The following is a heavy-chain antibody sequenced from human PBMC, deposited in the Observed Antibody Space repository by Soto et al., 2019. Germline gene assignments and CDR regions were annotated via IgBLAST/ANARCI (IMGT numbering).Heavy chain of an antibody. V-gene: IGHV3-21*01. J-gene: IGHJ6*02. CDR2: ISSRSDI. D-gene: IGHD2-2*02. CDR1: GFTFSDFS. Sequence: GGSLRLSCVGSGFTFSDFSINWVRQAPGKGLEWVSSISSRSDIYYADSLKGRFTISRDNAKNSVSLQMNSLRAEDTAVYYCAREYTAWPLAYGLDVWGQGTTVTVSS. CDR3: AREYTAWPLAYGLDV.